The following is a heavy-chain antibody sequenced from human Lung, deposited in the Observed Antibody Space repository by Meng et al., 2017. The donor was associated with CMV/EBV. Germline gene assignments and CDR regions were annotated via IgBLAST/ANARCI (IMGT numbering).Heavy chain of an antibody. V-gene: IGHV4-39*01. D-gene: IGHD3-22*01. Sequence: SETLSLTCTVAAGPISSSDYYWGWIRQPPGKGLEWIGTIFYRGNTYYNPSLKSRVTISVDTSKNQFSLKLSSVTAADTAVYYCARHRDSSVHYFGWFDPWGQGTLVTVSS. J-gene: IGHJ5*02. CDR3: ARHRDSSVHYFGWFDP. CDR1: AGPISSSDYY. CDR2: IFYRGNT.